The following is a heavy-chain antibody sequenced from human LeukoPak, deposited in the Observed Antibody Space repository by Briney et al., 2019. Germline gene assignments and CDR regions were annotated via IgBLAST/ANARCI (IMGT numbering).Heavy chain of an antibody. J-gene: IGHJ3*02. CDR1: GFTFSSYS. CDR3: ARVLSPSVVFNAFDI. Sequence: PGGSLRLSCVASGFTFSSYSMNWVRQAPGKGLEWVSSISSSSSYIYYADSVKGRFTISRDNAKNSLYLQMNSLRAEDTAVYYCARVLSPSVVFNAFDIWGQGTMVTVSS. D-gene: IGHD2-21*01. V-gene: IGHV3-21*01. CDR2: ISSSSSYI.